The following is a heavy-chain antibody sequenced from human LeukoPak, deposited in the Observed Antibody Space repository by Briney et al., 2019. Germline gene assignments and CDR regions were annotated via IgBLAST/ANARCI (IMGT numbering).Heavy chain of an antibody. CDR2: ISGSGDNT. Sequence: GGSLRLSCAASGFTVSSNYMSWVRQAPGKGLEWVSGISGSGDNTYYADSVKGRFTISRDNSKNTLYVQVNSLGTEDTAAYYCAKGSYYDSSGSFYFDYWGQGTLVTVSS. CDR1: GFTVSSNY. CDR3: AKGSYYDSSGSFYFDY. V-gene: IGHV3-23*01. J-gene: IGHJ4*02. D-gene: IGHD3-22*01.